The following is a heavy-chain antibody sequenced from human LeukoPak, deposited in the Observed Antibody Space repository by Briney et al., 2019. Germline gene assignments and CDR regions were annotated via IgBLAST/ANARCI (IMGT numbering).Heavy chain of an antibody. V-gene: IGHV1-69*13. CDR2: IIPIFGTA. Sequence: GASVKVSCKASGYTFTGYYMHWVRQAPGQGLEWMGGIIPIFGTANYAQKFQGRVTITADESTSTAYMELSSLRSEDTAVYYCARDQNVDIVATMSYWGQGTLVTVSS. D-gene: IGHD5-12*01. CDR1: GYTFTGYY. CDR3: ARDQNVDIVATMSY. J-gene: IGHJ4*02.